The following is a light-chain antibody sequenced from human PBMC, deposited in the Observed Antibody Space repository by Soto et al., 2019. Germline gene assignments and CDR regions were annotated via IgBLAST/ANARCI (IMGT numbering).Light chain of an antibody. Sequence: QSALAQPASVSGSPGQSITISCTGTSSDVGAYNYVSWYHQHHPGKAPELIIYDVTDRPSGVSTRFSGSKSGNTASLTISGLQAEDEGDYYCSSYTTIKTVIFGGGTKVTVL. CDR3: SSYTTIKTVI. J-gene: IGLJ2*01. V-gene: IGLV2-14*01. CDR1: SSDVGAYNY. CDR2: DVT.